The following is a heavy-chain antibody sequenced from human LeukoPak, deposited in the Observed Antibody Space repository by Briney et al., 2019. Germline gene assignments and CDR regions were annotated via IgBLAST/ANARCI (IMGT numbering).Heavy chain of an antibody. V-gene: IGHV3-30*03. J-gene: IGHJ4*02. D-gene: IGHD4-17*01. Sequence: GRSLRLSCAASGFTFRGYAMHWVRQAPGKGLEWVAVISYDGTNKYYADSVEGRFTISRDNFKNMLYLQMNTLRAEDTAVYYCARVGDDYGDYFDYWGQGTLVTVSS. CDR2: ISYDGTNK. CDR1: GFTFRGYA. CDR3: ARVGDDYGDYFDY.